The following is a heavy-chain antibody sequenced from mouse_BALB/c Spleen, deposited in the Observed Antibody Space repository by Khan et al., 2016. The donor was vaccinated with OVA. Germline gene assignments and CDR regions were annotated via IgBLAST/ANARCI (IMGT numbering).Heavy chain of an antibody. Sequence: QVQLKQSGPGLVAPSQSLSITCTVSGFSLSDYGVSWIRQPPGKGLEWLGVIWGGGSTYYNSALKSRLSISKDNSKSQVFLKMNSLQTDDTAIYYRAKGLWSYYFALDYWGQGTSVTVSS. D-gene: IGHD1-1*02. CDR2: IWGGGST. CDR3: AKGLWSYYFALDY. V-gene: IGHV2-6-5*01. J-gene: IGHJ4*01. CDR1: GFSLSDYG.